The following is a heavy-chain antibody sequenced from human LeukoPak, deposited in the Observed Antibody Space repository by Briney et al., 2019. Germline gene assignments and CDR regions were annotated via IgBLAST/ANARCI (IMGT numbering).Heavy chain of an antibody. D-gene: IGHD4-23*01. CDR3: ARGEDYGGNSAD. CDR1: GYTFTGYY. J-gene: IGHJ4*02. Sequence: GASVRVSCKASGYTFTGYYMHRVRQAPGQGLEWMGWINPNSGGTNYAQKFQGRVTMTRDTSISTAYMELSRLRSDDTAVYYCARGEDYGGNSADWGQGTLVTVSS. V-gene: IGHV1-2*02. CDR2: INPNSGGT.